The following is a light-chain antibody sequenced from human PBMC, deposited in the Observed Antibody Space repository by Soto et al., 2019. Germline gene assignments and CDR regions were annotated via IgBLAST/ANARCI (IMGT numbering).Light chain of an antibody. CDR1: SSDVGGYNY. Sequence: QSVLTQPASVSGSPGQSITISCTGTSSDVGGYNYVSWYQQHPGKAPKLMIYDVSNRPSGASNRFSGSKSGNTASLTISGLQVEDEADYYCSSYTSSSTLVVFGGGTKLTVL. V-gene: IGLV2-14*01. CDR3: SSYTSSSTLVV. CDR2: DVS. J-gene: IGLJ2*01.